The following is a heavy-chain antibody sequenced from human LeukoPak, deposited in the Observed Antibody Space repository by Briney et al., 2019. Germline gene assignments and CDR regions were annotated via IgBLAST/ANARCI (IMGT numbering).Heavy chain of an antibody. D-gene: IGHD2/OR15-2a*01. CDR2: IDHIGRA. Sequence: SETLSLTCAVYGTSFNRYYWSWIRQTPGRGLEWIGEIDHIGRASYNPSLKSRATISVDTSKNQFSLTLRSVTAADTAIYYCARGNEYTWRQWSQGTLVTVSS. CDR3: ARGNEYTWRQ. J-gene: IGHJ4*02. CDR1: GTSFNRYY. V-gene: IGHV4-34*01.